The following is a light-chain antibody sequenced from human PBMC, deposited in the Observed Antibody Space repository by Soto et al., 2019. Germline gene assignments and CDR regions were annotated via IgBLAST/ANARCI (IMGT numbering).Light chain of an antibody. V-gene: IGKV3-20*01. Sequence: EIVLTQSPGTLSLSPGERATLSCRASQSVSNTYLAWYQQKPGQAPRLLIYGASSRATGIPDRFSGSGSGTDFTLTISRLEPEDFAVYFCHQYGTSPRTFGPGTKVXF. CDR2: GAS. CDR1: QSVSNTY. J-gene: IGKJ1*01. CDR3: HQYGTSPRT.